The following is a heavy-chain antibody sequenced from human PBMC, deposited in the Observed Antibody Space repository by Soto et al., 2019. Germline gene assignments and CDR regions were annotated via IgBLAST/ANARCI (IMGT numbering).Heavy chain of an antibody. CDR3: ARHRPLFFGESQTPLSSYFDY. J-gene: IGHJ4*02. CDR2: IYYTGTT. V-gene: IGHV4-39*01. D-gene: IGHD3-10*01. CDR1: GGSISGTTYF. Sequence: PSETLSLTCNVSGGSISGTTYFWGWIRQPPGKALEWIGSIYYTGTTYSNPSLRSRVTISLDTSMNLFSLRLNSVTAADTALYFCARHRPLFFGESQTPLSSYFDYWGQGTVVTVSS.